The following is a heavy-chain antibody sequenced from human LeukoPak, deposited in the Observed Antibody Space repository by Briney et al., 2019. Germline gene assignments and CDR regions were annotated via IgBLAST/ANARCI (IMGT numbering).Heavy chain of an antibody. V-gene: IGHV3-30*03. D-gene: IGHD3-10*01. Sequence: PGGSLRLSCAASGFTFSSYAMSWVRQAPGKGLEWVAVISYDGSNKYYADSVKGRFTISRDNSKNTLYLQMNSLRAEDTAVYYCAESGGSGTYAFDIWGQGTMVTVSS. CDR2: ISYDGSNK. J-gene: IGHJ3*02. CDR3: AESGGSGTYAFDI. CDR1: GFTFSSYA.